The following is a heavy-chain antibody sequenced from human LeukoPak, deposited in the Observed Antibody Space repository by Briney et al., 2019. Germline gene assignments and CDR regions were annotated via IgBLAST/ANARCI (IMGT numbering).Heavy chain of an antibody. J-gene: IGHJ4*02. D-gene: IGHD3-22*01. CDR2: IYYSGST. Sequence: SETLSLTCTVSGGSISSYYWSWIRQPPGKGLEWIGYIYYSGSTNYNPSLKSRVIISVATSKNQFSLKLSSVTAADTAVYYCTRPYYYDSSGYPDYWGQGTLVTVSS. CDR3: TRPYYYDSSGYPDY. V-gene: IGHV4-59*08. CDR1: GGSISSYY.